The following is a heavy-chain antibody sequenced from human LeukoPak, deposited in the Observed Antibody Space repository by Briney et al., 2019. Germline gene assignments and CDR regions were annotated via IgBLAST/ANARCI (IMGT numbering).Heavy chain of an antibody. Sequence: GGSLRLSCAASGFTFDDYAMHWVRQAPGKGLEWVSGISWNSGSIGYADSVKGRFTISRDNAENSLYLQMNSLRAEDTGVYYCVRAPATNEWRCMDYWGRGTLVTVSS. CDR2: ISWNSGSI. CDR1: GFTFDDYA. CDR3: VRAPATNEWRCMDY. D-gene: IGHD2-8*02. J-gene: IGHJ4*02. V-gene: IGHV3-9*01.